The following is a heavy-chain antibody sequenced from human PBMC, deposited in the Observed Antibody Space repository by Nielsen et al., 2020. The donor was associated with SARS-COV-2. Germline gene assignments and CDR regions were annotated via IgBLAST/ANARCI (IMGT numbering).Heavy chain of an antibody. CDR1: AYTFTSYA. J-gene: IGHJ6*02. D-gene: IGHD1-1*01. CDR3: ARYDESYGMEV. Sequence: ASVKISCKASAYTFTSYAINWMRQAPGQGLEWMGWINTNTGNPTYAQGFTGRFVFSLDSSVSTAYLQISSLKAEDTAVFYCARYDESYGMEVWGQGTAVTVSS. V-gene: IGHV7-4-1*02. CDR2: INTNTGNP.